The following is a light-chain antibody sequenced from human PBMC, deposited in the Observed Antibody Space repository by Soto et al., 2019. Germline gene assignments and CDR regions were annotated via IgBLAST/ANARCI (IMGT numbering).Light chain of an antibody. J-gene: IGKJ4*01. CDR2: AAS. V-gene: IGKV1D-12*01. Sequence: DIQLAQSPSSLTASVGDGVTISCRASQGIGSWLAWYQQKPGKAPKLLIYAASSLQSGVPSRFSGSGSGTDFTLTISNLQPEDFASYHCQQTNSFPPTFGGGTKVEIQ. CDR1: QGIGSW. CDR3: QQTNSFPPT.